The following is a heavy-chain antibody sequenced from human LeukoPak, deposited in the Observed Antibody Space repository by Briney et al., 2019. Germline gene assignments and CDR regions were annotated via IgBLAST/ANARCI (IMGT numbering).Heavy chain of an antibody. CDR1: EFTFSSYW. V-gene: IGHV3-7*03. CDR2: IKQDGSVK. Sequence: GGSLRLSCAASEFTFSSYWMSWVRQGPGKGLEWVANIKQDGSVKTYVDSVKGRFTISRDNAKSSLHLQMNSLRAEDTAVYYCARDPLTTVTTGAAPDFDYWGQGTLVTVSS. D-gene: IGHD4-11*01. CDR3: ARDPLTTVTTGAAPDFDY. J-gene: IGHJ4*02.